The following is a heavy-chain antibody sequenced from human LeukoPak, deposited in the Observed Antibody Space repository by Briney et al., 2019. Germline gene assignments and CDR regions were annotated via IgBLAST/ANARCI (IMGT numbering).Heavy chain of an antibody. CDR3: ARLAYCSSTSCYVDNWFDP. CDR2: IYYSGST. J-gene: IGHJ5*02. D-gene: IGHD2-2*01. V-gene: IGHV4-59*08. CDR1: GGSISSYY. Sequence: SETLSLTCTVSGGSISSYYWSWIRQPPGKGLEWIGDIYYSGSTNYNPSLKSRVTISVDTSKNQFSLKLSSVTAADTAVYYCARLAYCSSTSCYVDNWFDPWGQGTLVTVSS.